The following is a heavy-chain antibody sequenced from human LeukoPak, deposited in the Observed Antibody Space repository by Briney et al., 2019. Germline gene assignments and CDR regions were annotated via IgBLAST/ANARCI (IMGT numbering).Heavy chain of an antibody. J-gene: IGHJ4*02. D-gene: IGHD3-22*01. CDR2: MYLSGTT. CDR3: AGLVGRYSSGLYYYYFDY. V-gene: IGHV4-4*02. CDR1: GDSLNSLDL. Sequence: SETLSLTCTVSGDSLNSLDLWSWVRQPPGKGLEWNGEMYLSGTTHSNPSVKSRVTISIDKSKNQFFLNLSSVTAADTAVYYCAGLVGRYSSGLYYYYFDYWGQGTLVTVSS.